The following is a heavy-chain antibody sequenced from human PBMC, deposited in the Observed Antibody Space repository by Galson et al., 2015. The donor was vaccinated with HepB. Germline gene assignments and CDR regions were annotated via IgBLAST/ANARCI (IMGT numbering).Heavy chain of an antibody. D-gene: IGHD6-6*01. CDR2: ISGYNGNT. Sequence: SCKASGYTFTKFGISWARQAPGQGLEWMAWISGYNGNTNYAQKFQGRVTMTTDTSTGTAYMELRSLTSDDTAVYYCATARYSTSPPDNWGQGTLVTVSS. V-gene: IGHV1-18*01. CDR3: ATARYSTSPPDN. CDR1: GYTFTKFG. J-gene: IGHJ4*02.